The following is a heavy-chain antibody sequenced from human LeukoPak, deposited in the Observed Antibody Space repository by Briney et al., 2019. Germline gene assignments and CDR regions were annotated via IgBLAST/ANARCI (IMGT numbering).Heavy chain of an antibody. CDR2: INGGGVNT. CDR1: GFTFSSYA. CDR3: AKDLYSNYGPADY. Sequence: GGSLRLSCAASGFTFSSYAMSWVRQAPEKGLEWVSTINGGGVNTHYADSVGGRFTISRDNSKNTLFLQMNSLRDEDTAVYYCAKDLYSNYGPADYWGQGNLVTVSS. J-gene: IGHJ4*02. D-gene: IGHD4-11*01. V-gene: IGHV3-23*01.